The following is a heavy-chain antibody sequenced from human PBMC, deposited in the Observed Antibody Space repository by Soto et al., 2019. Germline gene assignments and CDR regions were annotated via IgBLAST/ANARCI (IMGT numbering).Heavy chain of an antibody. J-gene: IGHJ5*02. CDR1: GGTFSSYA. V-gene: IGHV1-69*06. CDR3: AREESSSQYPLGSNWFDP. D-gene: IGHD2-15*01. CDR2: IIPIFGTA. Sequence: QVQLVQSGAEVKKPGSSVKVSCKASGGTFSSYAISWVRQAPGHGREWMGGIIPIFGTANYAQKFQGRVTIAADKSTSTAYMELSSMRSADTAVYYCAREESSSQYPLGSNWFDPWGQGTLVTVSS.